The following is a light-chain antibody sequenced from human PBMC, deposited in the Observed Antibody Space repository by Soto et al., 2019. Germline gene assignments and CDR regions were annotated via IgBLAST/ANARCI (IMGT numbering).Light chain of an antibody. CDR3: QQYGSAPFT. V-gene: IGKV3-20*01. J-gene: IGKJ3*01. CDR2: DAA. CDR1: QSVASSH. Sequence: EIVLTQSPGTLSLSPGERATLSCRASQSVASSHLTWYRQKPGQTPRLLIYDAAIRASGIPDWISGSGSGTDFTLTISRLEPEDFAVYYCQQYGSAPFTVGPGTKVDIK.